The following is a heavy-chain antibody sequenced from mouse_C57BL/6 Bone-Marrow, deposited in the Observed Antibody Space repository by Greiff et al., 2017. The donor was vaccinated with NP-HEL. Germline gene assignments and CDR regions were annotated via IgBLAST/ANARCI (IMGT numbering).Heavy chain of an antibody. J-gene: IGHJ1*03. CDR2: ISSGGSYT. Sequence: EVKLMESGGDLVKPGGSLKLSCAASGFTFSSYGMSWVRQTPDKRLEWVATISSGGSYTYYPDSVKGRFTISRDNAKNTLYLQMSSLKSEDTAMYYCARLDLHYYGSSYNYWYFDVWGTGTTVTVSS. CDR3: ARLDLHYYGSSYNYWYFDV. V-gene: IGHV5-6*01. D-gene: IGHD1-1*01. CDR1: GFTFSSYG.